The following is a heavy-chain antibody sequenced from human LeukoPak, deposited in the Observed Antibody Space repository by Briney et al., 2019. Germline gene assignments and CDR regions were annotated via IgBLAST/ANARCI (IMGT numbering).Heavy chain of an antibody. J-gene: IGHJ4*02. CDR1: GFTFSSYG. V-gene: IGHV3-33*01. Sequence: GRSLRLSCAASGFTFSSYGMHWVRQVPGKGLEWVAVIWYDGSNKYYADSVKGRFTISRDNSKNTLYLQMNSLRAEDTAVYYCARDQRALGYSYGFDYWGQGTLVTVSS. CDR3: ARDQRALGYSYGFDY. CDR2: IWYDGSNK. D-gene: IGHD5-18*01.